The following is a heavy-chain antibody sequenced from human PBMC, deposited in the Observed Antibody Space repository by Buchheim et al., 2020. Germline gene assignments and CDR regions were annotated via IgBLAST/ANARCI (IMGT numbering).Heavy chain of an antibody. Sequence: QVQLQESGPGLVKPSETLSLTCTVSGDSVSSSSYYWSWIRQPPRKGLEWIGYSYYTGSTNYNPSLKSRVTISVDTSKKQFSLKLSSVTAADTAVYYCARESRYSYGFGNYWGQGTL. D-gene: IGHD5-18*01. CDR3: ARESRYSYGFGNY. CDR1: GDSVSSSSYY. J-gene: IGHJ4*02. V-gene: IGHV4-61*01. CDR2: SYYTGST.